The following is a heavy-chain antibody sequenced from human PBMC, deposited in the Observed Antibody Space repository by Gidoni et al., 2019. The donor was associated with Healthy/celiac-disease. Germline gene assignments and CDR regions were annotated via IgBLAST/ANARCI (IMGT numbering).Heavy chain of an antibody. CDR1: GFTFSSYG. CDR2: IWYDGSNK. J-gene: IGHJ6*02. D-gene: IGHD6-13*01. V-gene: IGHV3-33*01. CDR3: ARAGGAAADNYYYDGMDV. Sequence: QVQLVESGGGVVQPGRSLRLSCAASGFTFSSYGMHWVRQAHGKGLGGVAVIWYDGSNKYYADSVKGRFTISRDNSKNTLYLQMNSLRAEDTAVYYCARAGGAAADNYYYDGMDVWGQGTTVTVSS.